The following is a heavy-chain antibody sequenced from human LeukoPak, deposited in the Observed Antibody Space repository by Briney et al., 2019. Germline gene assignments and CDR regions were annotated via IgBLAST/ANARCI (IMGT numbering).Heavy chain of an antibody. CDR3: ARLCSGWLHYCYYGMDV. CDR1: GFTFSSYW. V-gene: IGHV3-7*01. J-gene: IGHJ6*02. CDR2: IKQDGSEK. D-gene: IGHD6-19*01. Sequence: PGGSLRLSCAASGFTFSSYWMSWVRQAPGKGLEWVANIKQDGSEKYYVDSVKGRFTISRDNAKNSLYLQMNSLRAEDTAVYYCARLCSGWLHYCYYGMDVWGQGTTVTVSS.